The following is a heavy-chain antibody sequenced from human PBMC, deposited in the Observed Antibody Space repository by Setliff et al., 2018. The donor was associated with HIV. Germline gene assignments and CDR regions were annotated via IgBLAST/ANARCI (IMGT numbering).Heavy chain of an antibody. CDR3: ARDGTRLLAAMDV. J-gene: IGHJ6*03. CDR2: INPKSGGT. Sequence: ASVKVSCKASGYTFTDYYIHWVRQAPGQGLEWMGRINPKSGGTNYVQKFQGRFTISRDNAQNSLYLQMNNLRVEDTAVYYCARDGTRLLAAMDVWGKGTTVTVSS. V-gene: IGHV1-2*06. CDR1: GYTFTDYY.